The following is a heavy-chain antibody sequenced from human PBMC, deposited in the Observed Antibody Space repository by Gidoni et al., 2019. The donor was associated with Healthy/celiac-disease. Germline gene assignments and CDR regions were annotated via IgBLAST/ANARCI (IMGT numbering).Heavy chain of an antibody. Sequence: EVQLVESGGGLVQPGGSLRLSCAASGFTFSSVSMNWVRQAPGKGLEWLSYISSSSSIIYYADSVKGRFTISRDNAKNSLYLQMNSLRDEDTAVYYCARGYCSGGSCYSGDAFDIWGQGTMVTVSS. D-gene: IGHD2-15*01. CDR3: ARGYCSGGSCYSGDAFDI. CDR2: ISSSSSII. V-gene: IGHV3-48*02. J-gene: IGHJ3*02. CDR1: GFTFSSVS.